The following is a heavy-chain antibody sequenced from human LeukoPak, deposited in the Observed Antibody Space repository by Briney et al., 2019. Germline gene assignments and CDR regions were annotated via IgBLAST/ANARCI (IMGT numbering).Heavy chain of an antibody. D-gene: IGHD2-15*01. CDR3: AREVIVHHPAFGD. Sequence: PVKVSCKTSGDSFTTYSISWVRQAPGQGLEWMGDIAPMFEKANYARKFQGRVTMTADQSTSTVYMELSSLESDDTAIYYCAREVIVHHPAFGDWGQGTQVTVSS. J-gene: IGHJ1*01. V-gene: IGHV1-69*01. CDR1: GDSFTTYS. CDR2: IAPMFEKA.